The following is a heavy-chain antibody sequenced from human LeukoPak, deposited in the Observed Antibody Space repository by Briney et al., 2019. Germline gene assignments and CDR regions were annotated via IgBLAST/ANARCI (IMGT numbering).Heavy chain of an antibody. Sequence: GGSLRLSCAASGFTFSSYAMSWVRQAPGKGLEWVSAISGSGGSTYYADSVKGRFTISRDNSKNTLYPQMNSLRAEDTAVYYCAKGASSGYSYGYYFDYWGQGTLVTVSS. V-gene: IGHV3-23*01. CDR3: AKGASSGYSYGYYFDY. CDR2: ISGSGGST. J-gene: IGHJ4*02. CDR1: GFTFSSYA. D-gene: IGHD5-18*01.